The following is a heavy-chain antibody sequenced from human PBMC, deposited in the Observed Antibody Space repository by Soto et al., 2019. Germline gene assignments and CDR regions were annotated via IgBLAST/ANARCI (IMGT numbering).Heavy chain of an antibody. CDR2: VHHSVTT. CDR3: ARDTSSTSLRAEYFQF. D-gene: IGHD6-13*01. Sequence: TSVTLSLTCDVSGGPVGYTSFYWGWVRQSPGKGLEWIGSVHHSVTTYYNPSLKGRVTISMDTSKNQFSLRLTSVTAADTAVYYCARDTSSTSLRAEYFQFWGQGTQVTV. J-gene: IGHJ1*01. V-gene: IGHV4-39*02. CDR1: GGPVGYTSFY.